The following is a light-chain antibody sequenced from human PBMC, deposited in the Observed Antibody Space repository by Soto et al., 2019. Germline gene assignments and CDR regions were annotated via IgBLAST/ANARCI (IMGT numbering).Light chain of an antibody. CDR2: WAS. CDR1: QSLLSRSDNRNY. V-gene: IGKV4-1*01. CDR3: QHYYSVPPT. J-gene: IGKJ1*01. Sequence: DIVLTQSPDSLTVSLGERATINCKSSQSLLSRSDNRNYFAWYQHQPKHSPKMLLYWASTRYFGVPDRFSGSGSGTDFSLTISSLQAEDLAVYYCQHYYSVPPTFGQGTKVEIK.